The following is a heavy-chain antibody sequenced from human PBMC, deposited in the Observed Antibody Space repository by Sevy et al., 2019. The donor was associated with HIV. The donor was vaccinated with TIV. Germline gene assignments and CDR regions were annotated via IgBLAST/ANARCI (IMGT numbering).Heavy chain of an antibody. V-gene: IGHV3-23*01. Sequence: GGSLRLSCAASGFTFSKYSMSWVRQPPGKGLEWVSAFSFGCGEINDASSVKGRFTISNDNSKSSVYLQMNNLRPEDTAVYYCAREGCTKPHDYWGQGTLVTVSS. CDR2: FSFGCGEI. CDR1: GFTFSKYS. CDR3: AREGCTKPHDY. J-gene: IGHJ4*02. D-gene: IGHD2-8*01.